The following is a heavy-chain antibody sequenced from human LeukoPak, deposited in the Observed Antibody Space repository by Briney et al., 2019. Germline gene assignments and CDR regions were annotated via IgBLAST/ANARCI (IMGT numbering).Heavy chain of an antibody. CDR1: GFTVSSNY. V-gene: IGHV3-66*01. CDR2: IYSGGST. D-gene: IGHD6-13*01. J-gene: IGHJ4*02. Sequence: GGSLRLSCAASGFTVSSNYMSWVRQAPGKGLEWVSVIYSGGSTYYADSVKGRFTISRDNSKNTLYLQMNSLRAEDTAVYYCARGPNSSSWFPPGYYFDNWGQGTLVTVSS. CDR3: ARGPNSSSWFPPGYYFDN.